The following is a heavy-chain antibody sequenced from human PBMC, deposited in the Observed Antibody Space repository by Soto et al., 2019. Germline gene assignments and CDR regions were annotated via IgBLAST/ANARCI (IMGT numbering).Heavy chain of an antibody. CDR3: ARDRQPDGIWTFDF. V-gene: IGHV3-23*01. Sequence: PGGSLRLSCAASGFTFSNFGMSWVRQAPGKGLEWVSAISASSAGTYYADSVLGRSTISRDNSKNTLYLRMNSLGVEDAAVYYCARDRQPDGIWTFDFWGRGAQVTVSS. CDR1: GFTFSNFG. D-gene: IGHD2-15*01. J-gene: IGHJ4*02. CDR2: ISASSAGT.